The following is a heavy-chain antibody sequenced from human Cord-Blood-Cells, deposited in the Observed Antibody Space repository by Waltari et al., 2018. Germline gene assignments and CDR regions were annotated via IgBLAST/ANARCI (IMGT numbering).Heavy chain of an antibody. V-gene: IGHV4-4*02. CDR2: IYHSGGT. CDR3: ARDRGGYDLGDAFDI. D-gene: IGHD5-12*01. CDR1: GGSISSSNC. J-gene: IGHJ3*02. Sequence: QVQLQESGPGLVKPSGTLSLTCAVSGGSISSSNCWSWVRQPPGQGLECIGDIYHSGGTNYNPSLKSRVTISVDKSKNQFSLKLSSVTAAETAVYYCARDRGGYDLGDAFDIWGQGTMVTVSS.